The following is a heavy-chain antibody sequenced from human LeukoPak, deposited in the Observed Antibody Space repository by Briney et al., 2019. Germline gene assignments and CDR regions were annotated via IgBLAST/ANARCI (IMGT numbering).Heavy chain of an antibody. CDR3: ARSKGTYYYGSGSYYRVKYFDY. CDR1: GGSFSGYY. V-gene: IGHV4-59*12. D-gene: IGHD3-10*01. CDR2: IYYSGST. Sequence: SETLSLTCAVYGGSFSGYYWSWIRQPPGKGLEWIGYIYYSGSTYYNPSLKSRVTISVDTSKNQFSLKLSSVTAADTAVYYCARSKGTYYYGSGSYYRVKYFDYWGQGTLVTVSS. J-gene: IGHJ4*02.